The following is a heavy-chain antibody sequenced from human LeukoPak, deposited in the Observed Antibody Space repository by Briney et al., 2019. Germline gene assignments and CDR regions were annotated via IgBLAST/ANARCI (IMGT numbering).Heavy chain of an antibody. D-gene: IGHD3-22*01. V-gene: IGHV1-2*02. CDR3: ARASYYYDSSGYPGYYFDY. J-gene: IGHJ4*02. CDR2: INPNSGGT. Sequence: ASVKVSCTASGYSFTDYYMHWVRQAPGQGLEWMGWINPNSGGTNYAQKFQGRVTMTRDTSISTAYMELSRLRSDDTAVYYCARASYYYDSSGYPGYYFDYWGQGTLVTVSS. CDR1: GYSFTDYY.